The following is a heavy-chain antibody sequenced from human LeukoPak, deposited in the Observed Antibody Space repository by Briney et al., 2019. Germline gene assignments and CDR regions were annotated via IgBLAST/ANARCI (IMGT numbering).Heavy chain of an antibody. CDR2: IVGSASGT. CDR3: AKDQRVVPAAGFDY. V-gene: IGHV3-23*01. CDR1: GFTFSSYA. J-gene: IGHJ4*02. Sequence: GGSLRLSCAGSGFTFSSYAMSWVRQAPGKGLEWVSAIVGSASGTYYADSVKGRFTVSRDNSKNTLYLQMDSLRAEDTAVYYCAKDQRVVPAAGFDYWGQGTLVTVSS. D-gene: IGHD2-2*01.